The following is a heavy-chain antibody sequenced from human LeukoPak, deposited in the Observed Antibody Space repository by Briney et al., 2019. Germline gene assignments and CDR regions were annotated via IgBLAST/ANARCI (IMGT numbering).Heavy chain of an antibody. CDR2: INPNSGGT. CDR1: GYTFTGYY. V-gene: IGHV1-2*02. J-gene: IGHJ4*02. Sequence: ASVKVSCKASGYTFTGYYMHWVRQAPGQGLEWMGWINPNSGGTNYAQKFQGRVTMTRDTSISTAYMELSRLRSDDTAVYYCARLGYCSSTSCYLGLAVAGTRGSFDYWGQGTLVTVSS. D-gene: IGHD2-2*01. CDR3: ARLGYCSSTSCYLGLAVAGTRGSFDY.